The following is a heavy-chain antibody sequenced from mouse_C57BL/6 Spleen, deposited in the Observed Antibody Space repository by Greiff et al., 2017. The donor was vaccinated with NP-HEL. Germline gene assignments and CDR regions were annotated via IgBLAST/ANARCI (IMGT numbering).Heavy chain of an antibody. Sequence: EVQLQQSGPELVKPGASVKISCKASGYSFTGYYMNWVKQSPEKSLEWIGEINPSTGGTTYNQKFKAKATLTVDKSSSTAYMQLKSLTSEDSAVYYCARGEAPYYYAMDYWGQGTSVTVSS. J-gene: IGHJ4*01. V-gene: IGHV1-42*01. CDR2: INPSTGGT. CDR3: ARGEAPYYYAMDY. CDR1: GYSFTGYY.